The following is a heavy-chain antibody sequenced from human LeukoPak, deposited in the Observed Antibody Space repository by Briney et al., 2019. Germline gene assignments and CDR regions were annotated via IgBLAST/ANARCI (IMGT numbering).Heavy chain of an antibody. D-gene: IGHD6-13*01. CDR1: GFTFSDYY. V-gene: IGHV3-11*06. Sequence: PGGSLRLSCAASGFTFSDYYMTCIRQAPGKGLEWVSYISGSGTYTNYADSVKGRFTTSRDNAKKSLYLQMNSLRAEDTAVYYCARVGSIAAAGTPDYWGQGTLVTVSS. J-gene: IGHJ4*02. CDR2: ISGSGTYT. CDR3: ARVGSIAAAGTPDY.